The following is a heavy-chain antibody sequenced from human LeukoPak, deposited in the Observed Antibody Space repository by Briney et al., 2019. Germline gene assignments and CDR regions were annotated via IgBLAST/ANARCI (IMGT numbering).Heavy chain of an antibody. V-gene: IGHV1-8*01. Sequence: ASVKVSYKASGSTFTSFAINWVRQATGQRLEWMGWINPNSGDTAYAQKLQDRVTMTRNTSTSTAYMELSSLRSEDTAVYYCARGLHYYGSGSYRSYYYGMDVWGQGTTVTVSS. D-gene: IGHD3-10*01. CDR3: ARGLHYYGSGSYRSYYYGMDV. CDR2: INPNSGDT. J-gene: IGHJ6*02. CDR1: GSTFTSFA.